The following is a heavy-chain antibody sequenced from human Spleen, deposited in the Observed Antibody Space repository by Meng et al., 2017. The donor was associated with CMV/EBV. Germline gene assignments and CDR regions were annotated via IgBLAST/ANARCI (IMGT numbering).Heavy chain of an antibody. J-gene: IGHJ4*02. CDR1: GFTFSSYA. CDR2: ISGSGGST. Sequence: GESLKISCAASGFTFSSYAMNWVRQTPGKGLEWVSSISGSGGSTNYADSVKRRFTISRDNSKNTLYLQMNSLRAEDTAVYYCAQQSTYYDSTGLIYYWGQGTLVTVSS. CDR3: AQQSTYYDSTGLIYY. D-gene: IGHD3-22*01. V-gene: IGHV3-23*01.